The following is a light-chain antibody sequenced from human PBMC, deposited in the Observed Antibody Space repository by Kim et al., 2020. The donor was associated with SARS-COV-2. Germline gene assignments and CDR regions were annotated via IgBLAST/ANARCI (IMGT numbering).Light chain of an antibody. CDR2: AAS. CDR3: QNFKSAPYT. Sequence: SSSVADRCTITCRASQGIANYLAWYQQKPGKVPKLLIYAASALQSGVPSRFSGGGSGTDFTLTISGLQPEDVATYYCQNFKSAPYTFGQGTKLEI. J-gene: IGKJ2*01. V-gene: IGKV1-27*01. CDR1: QGIANY.